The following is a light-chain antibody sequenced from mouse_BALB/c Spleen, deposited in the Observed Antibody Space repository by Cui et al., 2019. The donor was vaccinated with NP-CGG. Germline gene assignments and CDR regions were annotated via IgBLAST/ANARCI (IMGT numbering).Light chain of an antibody. CDR2: GTN. V-gene: IGLV1*01. CDR1: TGDVTTSNY. Sequence: QAVVTQESALTTSPGETVTLTCRSSTGDVTTSNYANWVQEKPDHLFTGLIGGTNNRAPGVPARFSGSLIGDKAARTITGAQTEDEAIYFCALWYSNHWVFGGGTKLTVL. CDR3: ALWYSNHWV. J-gene: IGLJ1*01.